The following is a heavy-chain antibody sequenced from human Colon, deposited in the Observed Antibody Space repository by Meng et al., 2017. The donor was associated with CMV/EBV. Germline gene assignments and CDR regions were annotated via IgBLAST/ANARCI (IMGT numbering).Heavy chain of an antibody. Sequence: GGSLRLSCAASGFTFSSYGMSWVRQAPGKGLEWVSVISGNGGSTYYGDSVKGRFTISRDNSKNTLSLQMNSLRAEDTAIYYCAKRYTNNWYYFDYWGQGTLVTVSS. D-gene: IGHD6-13*01. CDR2: ISGNGGST. J-gene: IGHJ4*02. CDR1: GFTFSSYG. V-gene: IGHV3-23*01. CDR3: AKRYTNNWYYFDY.